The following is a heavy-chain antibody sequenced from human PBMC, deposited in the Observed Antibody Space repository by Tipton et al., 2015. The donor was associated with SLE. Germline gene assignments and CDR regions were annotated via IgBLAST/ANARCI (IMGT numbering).Heavy chain of an antibody. J-gene: IGHJ5*02. CDR2: IYYSGST. CDR1: GGSISSYY. Sequence: GLVKPSETLSLTCTVSGGSISSYYWSWIRQPPGKGLEWIGYIYYSGSTNYNPSLKSRVTISVDTSKNQFSLKLSSVTAADTAVYYCARGIDHRTYYDFWSGYLSWFDPWGQGTLVTVSS. CDR3: ARGIDHRTYYDFWSGYLSWFDP. D-gene: IGHD3-3*01. V-gene: IGHV4-59*01.